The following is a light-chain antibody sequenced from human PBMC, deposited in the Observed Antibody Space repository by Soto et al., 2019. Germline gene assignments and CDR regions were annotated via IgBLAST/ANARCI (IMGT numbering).Light chain of an antibody. J-gene: IGKJ4*01. CDR1: QGISSA. V-gene: IGKV1-13*02. CDR2: DAS. CDR3: QQFNSFLT. Sequence: AIQLTQSPSSLSASVGDRVTITCRASQGISSALAWYQQKPGKAPKLLIYDASSLESGVPSRFIGSGSGTDFTLTISSLQPEDFATYYCQQFNSFLTFGGGTKVEIK.